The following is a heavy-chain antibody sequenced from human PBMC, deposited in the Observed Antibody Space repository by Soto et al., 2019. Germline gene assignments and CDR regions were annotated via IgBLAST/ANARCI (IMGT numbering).Heavy chain of an antibody. Sequence: SETLSLTCTVSGVSISSYYWSWIRQPPGKGLEWIGYIYYSGSTNYNPSLKSRVTISVDTSKNQFSLKLSSVTAADTAVYYCARGVPLPSSYFDYWGQGTLVTVPQ. V-gene: IGHV4-59*01. D-gene: IGHD6-6*01. CDR2: IYYSGST. CDR3: ARGVPLPSSYFDY. CDR1: GVSISSYY. J-gene: IGHJ4*02.